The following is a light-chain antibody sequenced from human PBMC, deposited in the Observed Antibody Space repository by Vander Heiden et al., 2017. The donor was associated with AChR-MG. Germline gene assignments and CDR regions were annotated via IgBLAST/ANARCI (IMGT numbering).Light chain of an antibody. V-gene: IGKV1-39*01. Sequence: DIQMTQSPSSLSASVGDRVTITCRASQSISSYLNWYQQKPGKAPKLLIYAASSLQSGVPSRFSGSGSGTDFTLTISRLQPEDFATYYCQQRDSTPHIFGPRTKVDIK. CDR3: QQRDSTPHI. CDR2: AAS. J-gene: IGKJ3*01. CDR1: QSISSY.